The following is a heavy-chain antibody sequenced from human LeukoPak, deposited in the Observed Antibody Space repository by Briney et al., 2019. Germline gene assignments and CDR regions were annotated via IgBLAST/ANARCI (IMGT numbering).Heavy chain of an antibody. J-gene: IGHJ4*02. D-gene: IGHD3-9*01. CDR2: MNPNSGNT. CDR1: GYTFTSYD. V-gene: IGHV1-8*01. CDR3: AIELRYFDWLLRTYFDY. Sequence: GASVKVSCKASGYTFTSYDINWVRQATGQGLEWMGWMNPNSGNTGYAQKFQGRVTMTRNTSISTAYMELSSLRSEDTAVYYCAIELRYFDWLLRTYFDYWGQGTLVTVSS.